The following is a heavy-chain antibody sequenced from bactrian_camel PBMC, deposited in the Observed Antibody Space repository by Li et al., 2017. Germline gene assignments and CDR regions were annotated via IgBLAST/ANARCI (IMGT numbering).Heavy chain of an antibody. D-gene: IGHD3*01. CDR2: INSDGGTT. CDR1: GLRFSGND. J-gene: IGHJ6*01. V-gene: IGHV3S40*01. CDR3: VRSCTSSWVDGFGY. Sequence: VQLVESGGGLVQPGGSLRLSCAASGLRFSGNDMSWVRQTPGKGLEWVSRINSDGGTTKYADSVKGRFTFSRDNHKNSVYLQMSSLKPEDTAVYYCVRSCTSSWVDGFGYWGQGTQVTVS.